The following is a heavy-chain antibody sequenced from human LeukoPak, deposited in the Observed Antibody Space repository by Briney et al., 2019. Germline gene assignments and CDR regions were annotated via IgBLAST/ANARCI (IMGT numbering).Heavy chain of an antibody. CDR2: IRYDGSNK. CDR1: GFTFSSYG. Sequence: GGSLRLSCAASGFTFSSYGMHWVRRAPGKGLEWVAFIRYDGSNKYYADSVKGRFTISRDNSKNTLYLQMNSLRAEDTAVYYCAKDFGTFWSGFGPDYWGQGTLVTVSS. J-gene: IGHJ4*02. V-gene: IGHV3-30*02. CDR3: AKDFGTFWSGFGPDY. D-gene: IGHD3-3*01.